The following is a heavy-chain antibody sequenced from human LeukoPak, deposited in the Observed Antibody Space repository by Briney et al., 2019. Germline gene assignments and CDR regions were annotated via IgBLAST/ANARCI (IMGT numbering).Heavy chain of an antibody. CDR3: VGSGSYSVYYYYYYMDV. J-gene: IGHJ6*03. Sequence: GGSLRLSCAASGFTVSSNYMSWVRQAPGKGLEWVSVIYSGGSTYYADSVKGRFTISRDNSKNTLYLQMNSLRAEDTAVYYCVGSGSYSVYYYYYYMDVWGKGTTVTVSS. CDR2: IYSGGST. D-gene: IGHD3-10*01. CDR1: GFTVSSNY. V-gene: IGHV3-66*02.